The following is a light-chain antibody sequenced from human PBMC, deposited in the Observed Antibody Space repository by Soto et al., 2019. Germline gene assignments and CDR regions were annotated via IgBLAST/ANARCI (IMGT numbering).Light chain of an antibody. Sequence: EIVLTQCPGTRSFSPGERATLSCRGSQSITSYLAWYQQKLGQAPRLLIYDVSTRATGIPARFSGSGSGTDFTLTISRLEPEDFAVYYCQQSNDWRSITFGQGRRLEIK. CDR2: DVS. CDR3: QQSNDWRSIT. J-gene: IGKJ5*01. CDR1: QSITSY. V-gene: IGKV3-11*01.